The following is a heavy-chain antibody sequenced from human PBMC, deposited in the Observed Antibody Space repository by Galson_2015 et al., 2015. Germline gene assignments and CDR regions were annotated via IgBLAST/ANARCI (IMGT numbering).Heavy chain of an antibody. CDR3: ARDGGRWKQQRRVWFDP. CDR2: ISYDGSNK. CDR1: GFTFSSYA. D-gene: IGHD6-13*01. Sequence: SLRLSCAASGFTFSSYAMHWVRQAPGKGLEWVAVISYDGSNKYYADSVKGRFTISRDNSKNTLYLQMNSLRAEDTAVYYCARDGGRWKQQRRVWFDPWGQGTLVTVSS. J-gene: IGHJ5*02. V-gene: IGHV3-30*01.